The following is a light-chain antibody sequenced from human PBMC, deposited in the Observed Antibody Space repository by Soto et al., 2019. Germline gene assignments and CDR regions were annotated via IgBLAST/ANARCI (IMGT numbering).Light chain of an antibody. V-gene: IGKV3-20*01. CDR3: HQYTTPSYT. CDR1: QSVSSNS. CDR2: GAF. J-gene: IGKJ2*01. Sequence: EIVLTQSPCTLSSSPGERASLSCRASQSVSSNSLAWYQQKPGQPPRLLISGAFSRATGIPDRFSGSGSETDFTLTISRLEPEDFAVYYCHQYTTPSYTFGQGTKLEI.